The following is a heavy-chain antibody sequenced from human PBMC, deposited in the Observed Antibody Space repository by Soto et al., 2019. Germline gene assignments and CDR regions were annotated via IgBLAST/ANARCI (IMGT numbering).Heavy chain of an antibody. CDR2: INPSGGST. D-gene: IGHD4-17*01. CDR1: GYTFTSYD. Sequence: ASVKVSCKASGYTFTSYDMHWVRRAPGQGLEWMGIINPSGGSTSYAQKFQGRVTMTRDTSTSTVYMELSSLRSEDTAVYYCARDIVRSDDYGDYYFDYWGQGTLVTVSS. CDR3: ARDIVRSDDYGDYYFDY. V-gene: IGHV1-46*03. J-gene: IGHJ4*02.